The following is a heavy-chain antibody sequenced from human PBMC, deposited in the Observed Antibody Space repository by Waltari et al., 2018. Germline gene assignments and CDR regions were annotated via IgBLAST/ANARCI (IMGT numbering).Heavy chain of an antibody. J-gene: IGHJ5*02. CDR2: ISTNGGST. CDR3: ARGTS. V-gene: IGHV3-64*01. CDR1: GFTFSGYS. D-gene: IGHD3-10*01. Sequence: EVQLVGAGGGLVQPGGSLRLSCAASGFTFSGYSMHWVRQAPGKGMEYVSAISTNGGSTFYANSVKGSLTISRDNSKTMLYRQRGRMRTEDMAVYYCARGTSWGQGTLVTVSS.